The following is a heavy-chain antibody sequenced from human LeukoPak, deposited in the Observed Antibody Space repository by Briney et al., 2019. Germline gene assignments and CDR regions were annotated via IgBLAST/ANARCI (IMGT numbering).Heavy chain of an antibody. V-gene: IGHV3-66*04. D-gene: IGHD3-22*01. J-gene: IGHJ1*01. CDR1: GFTFTNYT. CDR3: ARQFGFYYDTSGFPEFFQD. Sequence: PGGSLRLSCAASGFTFTNYTMSWVRQAPGKGLEWVSVMDNSDYTYYSDAVNGRFTISRDSSTNTLYLQMNSLRAEDTATYYCARQFGFYYDTSGFPEFFQDWGQGTLVIVSS. CDR2: MDNSDYT.